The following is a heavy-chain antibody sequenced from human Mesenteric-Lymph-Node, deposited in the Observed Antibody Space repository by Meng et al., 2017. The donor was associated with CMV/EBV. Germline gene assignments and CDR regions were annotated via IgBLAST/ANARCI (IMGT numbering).Heavy chain of an antibody. CDR3: AKASTEYQLLENYFDF. Sequence: SVKVSCKASGGTFSSYAISWVRQAPGQGLEWMGGIIPILGIANYAQKFQGRVTITADKSTSTAYMELSSLRSEDTAVYYCAKASTEYQLLENYFDFWGQGTVVTVSS. D-gene: IGHD2-2*01. J-gene: IGHJ4*02. CDR1: GGTFSSYA. V-gene: IGHV1-69*10. CDR2: IIPILGIA.